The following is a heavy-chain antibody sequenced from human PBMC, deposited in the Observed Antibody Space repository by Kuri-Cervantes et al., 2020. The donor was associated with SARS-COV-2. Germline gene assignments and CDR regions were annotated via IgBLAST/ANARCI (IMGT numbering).Heavy chain of an antibody. D-gene: IGHD6-6*01. V-gene: IGHV3-7*01. Sequence: GESLKISCAASGFTFSSYWMSWVRQAPGKGLEWVANIKQDGSEKYYVDSVKGRFTISRDNAKNSLYLQMNSLRAEDTAVYYCARSIAARPGFDYWGQGTLVTVSS. J-gene: IGHJ4*02. CDR1: GFTFSSYW. CDR2: IKQDGSEK. CDR3: ARSIAARPGFDY.